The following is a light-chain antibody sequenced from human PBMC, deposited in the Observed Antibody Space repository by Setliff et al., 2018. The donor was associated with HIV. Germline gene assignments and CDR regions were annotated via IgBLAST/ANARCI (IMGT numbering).Light chain of an antibody. CDR3: NSYTIRSTLGS. CDR2: SDN. CDR1: SSNIGTNT. Sequence: QSALTQTPSASGTPGQGVTISCSGGSSNIGTNTVNWYQKLPGTAPKLLMYSDNQRPSGVPDRFSASKSGTSASLAISGLQSEDEADYYCNSYTIRSTLGSFGTGTKVTVL. V-gene: IGLV1-44*01. J-gene: IGLJ1*01.